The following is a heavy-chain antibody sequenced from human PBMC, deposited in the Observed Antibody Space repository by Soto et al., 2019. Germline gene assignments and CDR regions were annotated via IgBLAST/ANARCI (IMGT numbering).Heavy chain of an antibody. CDR3: ARVRVAELRMYYYYGMDV. Sequence: GASVKVSCKASGGTFSSYASSWVRQAPGQGLEWMGGIIPIFGTANYAQKFQGRVTITADESTSTAYMELSSLRSEDTAVYYCARVRVAELRMYYYYGMDVWGQGTTLTVSS. V-gene: IGHV1-69*13. J-gene: IGHJ6*02. CDR2: IIPIFGTA. D-gene: IGHD1-7*01. CDR1: GGTFSSYA.